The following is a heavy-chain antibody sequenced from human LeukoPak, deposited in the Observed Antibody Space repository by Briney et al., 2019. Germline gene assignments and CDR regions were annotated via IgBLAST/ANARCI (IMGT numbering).Heavy chain of an antibody. CDR3: AREISGYSDY. CDR2: INANSGDT. CDR1: GYTFTGYY. V-gene: IGHV1-2*02. J-gene: IGHJ4*02. D-gene: IGHD3-22*01. Sequence: ASVKVSCKASGYTFTGYYMHWVRQAPGQGLEWMGWINANSGDTKYAQKFQGRVTMTRDTSISTAYMELSGLRSDDTAMYYCAREISGYSDYWGQGTLVTVSS.